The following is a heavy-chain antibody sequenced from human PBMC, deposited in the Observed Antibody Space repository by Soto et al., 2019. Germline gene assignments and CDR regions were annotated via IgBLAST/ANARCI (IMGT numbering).Heavy chain of an antibody. CDR2: ISGSGGTI. CDR3: AKGFIVVVTARRPDHNFDV. CDR1: GFTFNTYA. J-gene: IGHJ3*01. D-gene: IGHD2-21*02. V-gene: IGHV3-23*01. Sequence: EVQLLESGGGLVQPGGSLRLSCAASGFTFNTYAMNWVRQAPGKGLEWVASISGSGGTINYADSVKGRFTTSRDTSKNTLYLQMNSLSAEDTAVYYCAKGFIVVVTARRPDHNFDVWGQGTMVTVSS.